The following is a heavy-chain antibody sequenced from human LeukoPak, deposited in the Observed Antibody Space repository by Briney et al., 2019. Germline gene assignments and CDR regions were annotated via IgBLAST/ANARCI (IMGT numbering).Heavy chain of an antibody. D-gene: IGHD3-10*01. J-gene: IGHJ4*02. CDR1: GGSIETYY. Sequence: PSETLSLTCTVSGGSIETYYWNWIRQPAGKGLEWIGRIYTGGYTDYNPSLNSRVTMSLDTSKNLFSLKLNSVTAADTAAYDCASHPRHASGTYYNAHFDYWGQGILVTVSS. V-gene: IGHV4-4*07. CDR3: ASHPRHASGTYYNAHFDY. CDR2: IYTGGYT.